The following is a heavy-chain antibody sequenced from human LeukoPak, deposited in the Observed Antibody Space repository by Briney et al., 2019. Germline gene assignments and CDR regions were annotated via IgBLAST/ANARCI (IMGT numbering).Heavy chain of an antibody. V-gene: IGHV3-48*03. CDR1: EFTFSNYA. Sequence: GGSLRLSCAASEFTFSNYAMNWVRQAPGKGLEWVSYISSSGRTTHYADSVKGRFTISRDNAKNSLYLQLNSLRVEDTAVYYCARDLGTSAITGYWGQGTLVTVSS. CDR3: ARDLGTSAITGY. CDR2: ISSSGRTT. J-gene: IGHJ4*02. D-gene: IGHD7-27*01.